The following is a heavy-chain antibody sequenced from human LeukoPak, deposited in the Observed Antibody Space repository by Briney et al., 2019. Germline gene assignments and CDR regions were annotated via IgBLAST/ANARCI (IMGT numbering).Heavy chain of an antibody. CDR1: GFTFSSYS. D-gene: IGHD6-13*01. Sequence: PGGSLRLSCAASGFTFSSYSMNWVRQAPGKGLEWVSSISSSSSYIYYADSVKGRFTISRDNAKNSLYLQMNSLRAEDTAVYYCARVGGSSRKDAFDIWGQGTMVTVSS. CDR3: ARVGGSSRKDAFDI. V-gene: IGHV3-21*01. CDR2: ISSSSSYI. J-gene: IGHJ3*02.